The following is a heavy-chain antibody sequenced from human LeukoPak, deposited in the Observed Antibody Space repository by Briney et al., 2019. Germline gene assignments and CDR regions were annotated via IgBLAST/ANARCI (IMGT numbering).Heavy chain of an antibody. CDR3: AKDPGYSGYGYFDY. J-gene: IGHJ4*02. Sequence: GGSLRLSCAASGFTFSSYAMSWVRQAPGKGLEWVSAISGSGGSTYYADSVKGRFTISRDNSKNMLYLQMNSLRAEDTAVYYCAKDPGYSGYGYFDYWGQGTLVTVSS. D-gene: IGHD5-12*01. V-gene: IGHV3-23*01. CDR2: ISGSGGST. CDR1: GFTFSSYA.